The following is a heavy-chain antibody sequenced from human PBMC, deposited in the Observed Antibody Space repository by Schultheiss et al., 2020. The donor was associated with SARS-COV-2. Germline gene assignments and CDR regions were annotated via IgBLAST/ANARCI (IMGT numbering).Heavy chain of an antibody. CDR2: ISSSNSIT. D-gene: IGHD3-10*01. V-gene: IGHV3-48*01. Sequence: GGSLRLSCAGSGFTFSSQSMNWVRQAPGKGLEWISYISSSNSITYYADSVKGRFTIFRDNAKNSLYLQMNSLRAEDTAVYYCVRAQGSGSAYNWFDPWGQGTLVTVSS. J-gene: IGHJ5*02. CDR3: VRAQGSGSAYNWFDP. CDR1: GFTFSSQS.